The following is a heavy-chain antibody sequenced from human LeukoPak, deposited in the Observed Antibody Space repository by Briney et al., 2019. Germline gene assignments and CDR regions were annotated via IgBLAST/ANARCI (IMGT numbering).Heavy chain of an antibody. CDR2: IYYSGST. J-gene: IGHJ5*02. CDR3: ASSWFGEFLNWFDP. V-gene: IGHV4-59*05. D-gene: IGHD3-10*01. CDR1: GGSISSYY. Sequence: ASETLSLTCTVSGGSISSYYWSWIRQPPGKGLEWIGSIYYSGSTYYNPSLKSRVTISVDTSKNQFSLKLSSVTAADTAVYYCASSWFGEFLNWFDPWGQGTLVTVSS.